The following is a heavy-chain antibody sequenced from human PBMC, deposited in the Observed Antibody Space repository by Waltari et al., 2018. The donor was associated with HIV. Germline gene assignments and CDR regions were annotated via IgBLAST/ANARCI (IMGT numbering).Heavy chain of an antibody. CDR1: GLPFSRYA. CDR2: ISSSSTTI. V-gene: IGHV3-48*04. CDR3: ARERFGSSYFGY. J-gene: IGHJ4*02. D-gene: IGHD6-6*01. Sequence: VQLVESGGGLVQHGGSLSLSFAASGLPFSRYAMNWVGQASGKGLEWVSYISSSSTTINYADSVKGRFTISRDNAKNLLYLQMSSLRAEDTAVYFCARERFGSSYFGYWGQGTLVTVSS.